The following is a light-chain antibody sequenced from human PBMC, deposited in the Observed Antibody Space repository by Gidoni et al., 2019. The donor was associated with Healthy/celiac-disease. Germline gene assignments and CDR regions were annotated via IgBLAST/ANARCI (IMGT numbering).Light chain of an antibody. J-gene: IGLJ1*01. CDR1: SSDGGSYNL. CDR2: EGS. V-gene: IGLV2-23*01. CDR3: CSYAGSSTHYV. Sequence: QSALTQPASVSGSPGQSITISCTGTSSDGGSYNLVSWYQQHPGKAPKLMIYEGSKRPSGVSNRFSGSKSGNTASLTISGLQAEDEADYYCCSYAGSSTHYVFGTGTKVTVL.